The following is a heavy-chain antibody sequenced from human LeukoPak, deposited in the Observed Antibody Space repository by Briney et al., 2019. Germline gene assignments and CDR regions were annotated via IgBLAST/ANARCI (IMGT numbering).Heavy chain of an antibody. CDR2: IYTSGST. CDR3: ARDGPSVYFDY. Sequence: SETLSLTCTVSGASINSGSYWTWIRRPAGKGLEWIGRIYTSGSTNYNPSLKSRVTISLDTSKNHFSLKLDSVTAADTAVYYCARDGPSVYFDYWGQGTLVTVSS. J-gene: IGHJ4*02. CDR1: GASINSGSY. V-gene: IGHV4-61*02.